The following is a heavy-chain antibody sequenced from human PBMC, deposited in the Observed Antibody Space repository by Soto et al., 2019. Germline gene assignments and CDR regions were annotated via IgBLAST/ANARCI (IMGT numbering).Heavy chain of an antibody. J-gene: IGHJ4*02. CDR3: ARRKYGGNSNFDY. CDR2: INPNSGGT. D-gene: IGHD2-21*02. Sequence: ASVKVSCKASGYTFTSYDINWVRQAPGQGLECMGWINPNSGGTNNAQKFQGWVTMTSDTSISTAYMELSRLRSDDTAVYYCARRKYGGNSNFDYWGQGTLVTSPQ. V-gene: IGHV1-2*04. CDR1: GYTFTSYD.